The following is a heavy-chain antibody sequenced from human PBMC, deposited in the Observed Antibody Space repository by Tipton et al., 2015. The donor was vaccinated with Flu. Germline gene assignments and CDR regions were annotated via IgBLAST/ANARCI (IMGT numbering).Heavy chain of an antibody. J-gene: IGHJ4*02. V-gene: IGHV4-39*01. D-gene: IGHD5-18*01. CDR2: IYYSGNT. Sequence: TLSLTCTVSGGSISSSNYYWGWIRQPPGKGLEWIGSIYYSGNTHYNPSLKSRVTISVDTSKNQFSLKLSSVTAADTAVYYCARHAKGLWSEYWGQGTLVTVSS. CDR1: GGSISSSNYY. CDR3: ARHAKGLWSEY.